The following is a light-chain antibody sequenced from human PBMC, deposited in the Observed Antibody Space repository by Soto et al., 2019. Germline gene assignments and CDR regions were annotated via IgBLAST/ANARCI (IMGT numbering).Light chain of an antibody. CDR1: QNVRNNF. CDR3: QQFGGSPALT. CDR2: GAS. J-gene: IGKJ4*01. Sequence: EIVLTQSPGTLSLSPGDRVTLSCRASQNVRNNFLAWFQQKSGQRPRLLIYGASTRATGIPDRFSGSGSGTDFTLTISRLEPEDVAVYYCQQFGGSPALTFGGGTRVEIK. V-gene: IGKV3-20*01.